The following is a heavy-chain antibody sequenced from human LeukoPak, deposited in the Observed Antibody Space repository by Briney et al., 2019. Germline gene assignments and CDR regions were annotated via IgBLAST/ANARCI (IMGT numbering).Heavy chain of an antibody. V-gene: IGHV4-59*08. J-gene: IGHJ3*02. D-gene: IGHD1-20*01. CDR3: ARHISGATKELSAFDI. CDR1: SGSISNYY. CDR2: IYYSEST. Sequence: SETLSLTCTVSSGSISNYYWSWIRQPPGKGLEWIGYIYYSESTKYNPSLKSRLTISVDTSKNQFSLGLTSVTAADTAVYYCARHISGATKELSAFDIWGQGTMVNVSS.